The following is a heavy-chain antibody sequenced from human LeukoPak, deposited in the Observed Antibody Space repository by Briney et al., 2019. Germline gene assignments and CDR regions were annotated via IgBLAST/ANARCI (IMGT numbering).Heavy chain of an antibody. CDR2: MSPNSGDT. Sequence: ASVKVSCKASGYTFTSHDINWVRQATGQGLEWMGWMSPNSGDTGYAQKFQGRVTMTSDSSISTAYMELSSLRSEDSAIYYCVRTPPNWGFDYWGQGTLVTVSS. CDR1: GYTFTSHD. J-gene: IGHJ4*02. V-gene: IGHV1-8*01. CDR3: VRTPPNWGFDY. D-gene: IGHD7-27*01.